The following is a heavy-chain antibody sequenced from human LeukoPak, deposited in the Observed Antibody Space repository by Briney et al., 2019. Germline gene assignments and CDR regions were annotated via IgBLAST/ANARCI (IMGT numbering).Heavy chain of an antibody. Sequence: SGGSLRLSCAASGFTFSTYTMSWVRQAPGKGLEWVSSIYNSGAGIFYADSVKGRFTISRDNSKNTLHLQMNSLRAEDTAVYYCAKDVAPDSGWDLDYWGQGTLVTVSS. J-gene: IGHJ4*02. D-gene: IGHD6-19*01. V-gene: IGHV3-23*01. CDR2: IYNSGAGI. CDR1: GFTFSTYT. CDR3: AKDVAPDSGWDLDY.